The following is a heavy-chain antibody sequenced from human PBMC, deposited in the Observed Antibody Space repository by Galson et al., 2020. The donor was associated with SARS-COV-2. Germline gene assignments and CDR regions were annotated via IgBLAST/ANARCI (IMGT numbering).Heavy chain of an antibody. J-gene: IGHJ1*01. CDR3: ASGDYGVS. D-gene: IGHD4-17*01. CDR2: INPYSGDT. CDR1: RFTFTDFY. V-gene: IGHV1-2*02. Sequence: VSVKVSCKASRFTFTDFYMNWVRQAPGQGREWVGWINPYSGDTDQAQNSQGRVTKTSDTTINTAYMELSSLTTDDSAIYYCASGDYGVSWGQGTLITVSS.